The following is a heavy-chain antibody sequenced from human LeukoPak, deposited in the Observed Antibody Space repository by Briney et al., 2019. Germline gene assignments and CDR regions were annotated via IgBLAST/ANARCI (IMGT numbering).Heavy chain of an antibody. V-gene: IGHV3-23*01. CDR1: GFTFGSYA. J-gene: IGHJ4*02. CDR3: AKGRVFDY. CDR2: ISGSGDST. Sequence: GGSLRLSCAASGFTFGSYAISWVRQAPGKGLEWVSVISGSGDSTYYADSVKGRFTISRDNSKNTLYLQMNSLRAEDTAVYYCAKGRVFDYWGQGTLVTVSS. D-gene: IGHD3-10*01.